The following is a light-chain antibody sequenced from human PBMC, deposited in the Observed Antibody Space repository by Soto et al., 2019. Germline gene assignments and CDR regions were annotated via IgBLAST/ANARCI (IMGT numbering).Light chain of an antibody. CDR2: GNS. Sequence: QSVLTQPPSVSGAPGQRVTISCTGSSSNIGAGYDVHWYQQLPGTAPKLLIYGNSNRPSGVPDRFSGSKSGTSASLAITGLQAHDEADYYCQSYDSSLSGWVFGGGTKVNVL. J-gene: IGLJ3*02. V-gene: IGLV1-40*01. CDR3: QSYDSSLSGWV. CDR1: SSNIGAGYD.